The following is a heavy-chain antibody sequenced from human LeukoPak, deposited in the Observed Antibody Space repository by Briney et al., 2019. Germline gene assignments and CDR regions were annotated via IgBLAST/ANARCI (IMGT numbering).Heavy chain of an antibody. CDR1: GFSLNTNGVG. CDR3: AGGFDTSKMGY. Sequence: ESGPTLVKPTQTLTLTCTFSGFSLNTNGVGVGWIRQHPGKGLEWIGCIYDSRFTYYNPSLESRVTISVDSSENQLSLKLRSMTAADTAVYYCAGGFDTSKMGYWGQGTLVTVSS. CDR2: IYDSRFT. D-gene: IGHD2-2*01. V-gene: IGHV4-31*03. J-gene: IGHJ4*02.